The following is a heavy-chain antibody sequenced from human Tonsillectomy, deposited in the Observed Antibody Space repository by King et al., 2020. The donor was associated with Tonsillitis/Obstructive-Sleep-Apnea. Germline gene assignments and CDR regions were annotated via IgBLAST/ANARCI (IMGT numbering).Heavy chain of an antibody. CDR3: ARGKYSIGWSDY. CDR2: ITSSGSNI. Sequence: VQLVESGGGLVRPGGSLRLSCAASGFTFSSYTMNWVRQAPGKGLEWVSSITSSGSNIYYADSVKGRFTISRDNAKNSLSLQMNSLRAEDTGVYYCARGKYSIGWSDYWGQGTLVTVSS. D-gene: IGHD6-19*01. CDR1: GFTFSSYT. J-gene: IGHJ4*02. V-gene: IGHV3-21*01.